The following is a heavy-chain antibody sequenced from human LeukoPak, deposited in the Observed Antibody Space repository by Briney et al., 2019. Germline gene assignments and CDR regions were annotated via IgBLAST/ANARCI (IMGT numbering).Heavy chain of an antibody. V-gene: IGHV1-18*01. CDR2: ISAYNGNT. J-gene: IGHJ4*02. CDR3: ARDHHYDYVWGSYRFKY. CDR1: GYTFTSYG. Sequence: GASVKVSCKASGYTFTSYGISWVRQAPGQGLEWMGWISAYNGNTNYAQKLQGRVTMTTDTSTSTAYMELRSLRSDDTAVYYCARDHHYDYVWGSYRFKYWGQGTLVTVSS. D-gene: IGHD3-16*02.